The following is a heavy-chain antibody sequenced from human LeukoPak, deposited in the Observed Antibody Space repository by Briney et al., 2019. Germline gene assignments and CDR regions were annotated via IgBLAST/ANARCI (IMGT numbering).Heavy chain of an antibody. CDR1: GYTFTSYY. V-gene: IGHV1-2*02. CDR3: ARDREDIVVVVAAELWFDP. D-gene: IGHD2-15*01. J-gene: IGHJ5*02. Sequence: ASVKVSCKASGYTFTSYYMHWVRQAPGQGLEWMGWINPNSGGTNYAQKFQGRVTMTRDTSISTAYMELSRLRSDDTAVYYCARDREDIVVVVAAELWFDPWGQGTLVTVSS. CDR2: INPNSGGT.